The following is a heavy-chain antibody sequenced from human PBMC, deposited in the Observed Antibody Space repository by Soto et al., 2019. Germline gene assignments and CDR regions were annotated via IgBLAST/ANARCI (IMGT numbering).Heavy chain of an antibody. V-gene: IGHV6-1*01. CDR3: ARGEQYSGRIFDY. CDR2: TYYRSKWYY. CDR1: GDSVSSDSAG. Sequence: SQTLSLTCAITGDSVSSDSAGLSLVRQSPSRGLEWLGRTYYRSKWYYEYAVSVRGRITINPDTSKNQYSLQLNSVTPEGTAVYFCARGEQYSGRIFDYWGQGTLVTVSS. J-gene: IGHJ4*01. D-gene: IGHD1-26*01.